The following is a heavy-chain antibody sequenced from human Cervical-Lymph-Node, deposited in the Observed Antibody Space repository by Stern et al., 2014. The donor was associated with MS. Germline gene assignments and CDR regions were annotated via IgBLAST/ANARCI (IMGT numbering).Heavy chain of an antibody. V-gene: IGHV3-9*01. Sequence: EVQLVESGGGLVQPGRSLRLSCAASGFTFDDHAMHWVRHGPEKGLEWVSGISRNSANVAYADSVKGRFTISRDNAKKSLYLQMNSLGAEDTALYYCVKDVDSSVAVSFDYWGHGTLVTVSS. CDR3: VKDVDSSVAVSFDY. J-gene: IGHJ4*01. D-gene: IGHD6-6*01. CDR1: GFTFDDHA. CDR2: ISRNSANV.